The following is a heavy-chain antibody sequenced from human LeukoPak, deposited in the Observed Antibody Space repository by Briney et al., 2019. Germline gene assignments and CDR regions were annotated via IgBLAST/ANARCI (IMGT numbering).Heavy chain of an antibody. CDR2: ISSSSSYT. CDR3: ARTYSSSWSLGY. D-gene: IGHD6-13*01. J-gene: IGHJ4*02. CDR1: GFTFSDYY. Sequence: GGSLRLSCAASGFTFSDYYMSWIRQAPGKGLEWVSYISSSSSYTNYADSVKGRFTISRDNAKNSLYLQMNSLRAEDTAVYYCARTYSSSWSLGYWGQGTLVTVSS. V-gene: IGHV3-11*03.